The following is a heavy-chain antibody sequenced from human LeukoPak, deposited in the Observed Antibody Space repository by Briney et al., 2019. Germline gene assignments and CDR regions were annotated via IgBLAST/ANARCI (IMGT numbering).Heavy chain of an antibody. J-gene: IGHJ4*02. D-gene: IGHD6-13*01. CDR3: AKGSSSSWYAFDY. CDR1: GFTFSNAW. V-gene: IGHV3-23*01. Sequence: PGGSLRLSCATSGFTFSNAWMSWVRQAPGKGLEWVSAMSGSGGSTYYGDSVKGRFTISRDNSKNTLYLQMNSLRAEDMAVYYCAKGSSSSWYAFDYWGQGTLVTVSS. CDR2: MSGSGGST.